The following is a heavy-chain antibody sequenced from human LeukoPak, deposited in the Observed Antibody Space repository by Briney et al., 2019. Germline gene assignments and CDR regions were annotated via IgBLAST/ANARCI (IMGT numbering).Heavy chain of an antibody. CDR2: INERGSET. CDR3: AKDYTFSNFN. D-gene: IGHD3-3*01. V-gene: IGHV3-7*01. J-gene: IGHJ4*02. Sequence: GGSLRLTCAASGFIFSNHWMTWVRQAPGKGLEWVANINERGSETYYADYVKGRSTISRDNTKKSLFLQLNSLSVEDTAMYYCAKDYTFSNFNWGQGTLVTVSS. CDR1: GFIFSNHW.